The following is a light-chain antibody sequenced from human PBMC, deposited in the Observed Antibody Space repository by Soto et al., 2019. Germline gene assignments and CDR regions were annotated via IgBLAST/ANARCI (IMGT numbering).Light chain of an antibody. V-gene: IGKV3D-15*01. J-gene: IGKJ4*01. CDR1: QSVSNN. CDR3: QQYSAWPLT. CDR2: GAS. Sequence: EIVLTQSPATLSVSPGERAALSCRASQSVSNNLAWYQQKPGQPPRLLIFGASTRATGIPARFSGSGSEAEFALTISTLQSEDFAVYYCQQYSAWPLTFGGGTKVDIK.